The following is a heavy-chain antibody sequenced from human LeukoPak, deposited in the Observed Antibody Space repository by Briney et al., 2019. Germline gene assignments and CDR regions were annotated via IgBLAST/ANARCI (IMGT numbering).Heavy chain of an antibody. CDR2: IYGSYNT. V-gene: IGHV3-53*01. Sequence: QAGGSLRLSCAASGFSVSTNYMSWVRQSPGKGLEWVSLIYGSYNTYYADSVKGRSTISRDNSKNTLYLQMNSLRAEDTAVYYCARDPPRSGTSYNMGFGESNDYWGQGTLVTVSS. J-gene: IGHJ4*02. D-gene: IGHD3-10*01. CDR1: GFSVSTNY. CDR3: ARDPPRSGTSYNMGFGESNDY.